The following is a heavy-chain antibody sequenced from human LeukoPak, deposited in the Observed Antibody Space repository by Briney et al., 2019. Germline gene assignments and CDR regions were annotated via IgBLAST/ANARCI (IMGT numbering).Heavy chain of an antibody. D-gene: IGHD3-22*01. CDR2: INPSGGST. J-gene: IGHJ4*02. CDR3: ARSYYYDSSGYSQRHDY. CDR1: GYTFTSYY. Sequence: ASVKVSCKASGYTFTSYYMHWVRQAPGQGLEWMGIINPSGGSTSYAQKFQGRVTMTRDMSTSTVYMELSSLRSEDTAVYYCARSYYYDSSGYSQRHDYWGQGTLVTVSS. V-gene: IGHV1-46*01.